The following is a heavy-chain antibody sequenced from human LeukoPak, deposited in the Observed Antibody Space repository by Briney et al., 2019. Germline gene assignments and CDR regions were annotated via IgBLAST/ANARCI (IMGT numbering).Heavy chain of an antibody. CDR3: ASLHNFDLYY. D-gene: IGHD3-9*01. Sequence: PSETLSLTRTVSVGSISSSSYYWGWIRQPPGKGLEWIGNIHYSGSTYYNPSLNSRVTISEDTPKNQFSLKMTSVTAADTAVYYCASLHNFDLYYWGQGTLVTVSS. J-gene: IGHJ4*02. V-gene: IGHV4-39*01. CDR2: IHYSGST. CDR1: VGSISSSSYY.